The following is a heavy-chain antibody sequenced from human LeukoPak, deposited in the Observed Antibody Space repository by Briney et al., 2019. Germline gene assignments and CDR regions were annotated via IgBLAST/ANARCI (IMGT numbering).Heavy chain of an antibody. D-gene: IGHD1-26*01. J-gene: IGHJ4*02. CDR1: GYTFTGYY. CDR3: ARGTGWELLYYFDY. CDR2: INPNSGGT. Sequence: ASVKVSCKASGYTFTGYYMHWVRQAPGQGLEWMGWINPNSGGTNYAQKFQGRATMTRDTSISTAYMELSRLRSDDTAVYYCARGTGWELLYYFDYWGQGTLVTVSS. V-gene: IGHV1-2*02.